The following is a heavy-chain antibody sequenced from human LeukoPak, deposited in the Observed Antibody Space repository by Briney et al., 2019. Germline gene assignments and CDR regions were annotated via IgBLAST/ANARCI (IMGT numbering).Heavy chain of an antibody. CDR2: ISHTGGT. V-gene: IGHV3-23*01. CDR3: AKDLHEDAYDWSRNYFDY. J-gene: IGHJ4*02. Sequence: GGSLRLSCAASGFTFSSYAMSWVRQAPGKGRDWVSTISHTGGTFYADSVKGRFTVSRDNSKTTLYLQMNSLRAEDTAIYYCAKDLHEDAYDWSRNYFDYWGQGTLVTVST. CDR1: GFTFSSYA. D-gene: IGHD5-12*01.